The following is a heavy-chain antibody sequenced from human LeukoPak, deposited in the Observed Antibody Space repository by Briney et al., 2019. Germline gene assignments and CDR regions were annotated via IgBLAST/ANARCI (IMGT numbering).Heavy chain of an antibody. CDR1: GYTLTALS. D-gene: IGHD1-1*01. J-gene: IGHJ3*02. CDR2: FAPVAGET. CDR3: ATVKTAYNWNSGAFDI. Sequence: ASVKVSCKVFGYTLTALSMHWVRQAPGNRLEWMGGFAPVAGETIYAQKFQGRVTMSEGTSTDTAYIELSSLRSEDTAGYYRATVKTAYNWNSGAFDIWGQGTMVTVSS. V-gene: IGHV1-24*01.